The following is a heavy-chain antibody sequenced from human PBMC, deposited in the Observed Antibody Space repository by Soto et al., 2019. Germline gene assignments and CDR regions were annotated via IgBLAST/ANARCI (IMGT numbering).Heavy chain of an antibody. Sequence: PSETLSPTSAFSCGSISSSNCWSWVRQPPGKGLESIVEIYHSGSTNYNPSLKSRVTISVDKSKNQFSLKLSSVTAADTAVYYCARERITMVRGGIGYWGQGTLVTI. CDR1: CGSISSSNC. CDR2: IYHSGST. CDR3: ARERITMVRGGIGY. V-gene: IGHV4-4*02. D-gene: IGHD3-10*01. J-gene: IGHJ4*02.